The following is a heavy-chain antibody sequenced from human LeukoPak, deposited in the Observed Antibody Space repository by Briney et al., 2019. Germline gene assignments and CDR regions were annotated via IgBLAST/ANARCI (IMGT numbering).Heavy chain of an antibody. J-gene: IGHJ6*02. D-gene: IGHD3-22*01. V-gene: IGHV3-66*01. CDR3: ARALSGYSYYYYGMDV. Sequence: GGSLRLSCAASGFTVSSNYMSWVRQAPGKGLEWVSVIYSGGSTYYADSVKGRFTISRDNAKNSLYLQMNSLRAEDTAVYYCARALSGYSYYYYGMDVWGQGTTVTVSS. CDR1: GFTVSSNY. CDR2: IYSGGST.